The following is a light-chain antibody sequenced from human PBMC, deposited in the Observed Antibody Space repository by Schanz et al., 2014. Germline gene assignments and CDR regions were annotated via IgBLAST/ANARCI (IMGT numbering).Light chain of an antibody. Sequence: QSVLTQPASVSGSPGQSITLSCTGTSSDIGGYNFVSWYRQHPGKAPKLMIYDVTSRPSGVSNRFSGSKSGNTASLTISGLQAEAEADYYCSSYRRNSTTTHVVFGGGTKLTVL. V-gene: IGLV2-14*03. J-gene: IGLJ2*01. CDR3: SSYRRNSTTTHVV. CDR2: DVT. CDR1: SSDIGGYNF.